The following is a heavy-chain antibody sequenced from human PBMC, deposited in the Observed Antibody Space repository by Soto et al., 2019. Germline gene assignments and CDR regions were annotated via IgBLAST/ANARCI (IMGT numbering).Heavy chain of an antibody. J-gene: IGHJ4*02. V-gene: IGHV4-59*01. Sequence: SETLSLTCTVSGGSISSYNWSWLRQPPGKGLEWIGYIYYSGSTNYNPSLKSRVTISVDTSKNQFSLKLSSVTAADTAVYYCARVQAGTIDYWGPGALVTVSS. CDR1: GGSISSYN. D-gene: IGHD1-1*01. CDR3: ARVQAGTIDY. CDR2: IYYSGST.